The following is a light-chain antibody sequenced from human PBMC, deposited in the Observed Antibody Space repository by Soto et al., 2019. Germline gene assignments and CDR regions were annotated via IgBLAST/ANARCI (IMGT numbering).Light chain of an antibody. Sequence: EVVMTQSPATLSVSPGDRATLSCRASQSVGRNIAWYQQQPGQAPRLLIYGASLRATGVPARFSGGGSGTEFTLTINSLQSEDFAVYFCHQYNFWPTFGQGTKVDIK. J-gene: IGKJ1*01. CDR2: GAS. V-gene: IGKV3-15*01. CDR3: HQYNFWPT. CDR1: QSVGRN.